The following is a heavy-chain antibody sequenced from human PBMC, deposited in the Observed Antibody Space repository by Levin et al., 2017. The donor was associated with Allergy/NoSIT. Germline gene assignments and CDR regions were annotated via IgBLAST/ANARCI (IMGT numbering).Heavy chain of an antibody. D-gene: IGHD4-17*01. J-gene: IGHJ4*02. Sequence: SETLSLTCTVSGGSISSGDYYWSWIRQPPGKGLEWIGYIYYSGSTYYNPSLKSRVTISVDTSKNQFSLKLSSVTAADTAVDYCARDRRGYGDYLDYWGQGTLVTVSS. V-gene: IGHV4-30-4*01. CDR1: GGSISSGDYY. CDR2: IYYSGST. CDR3: ARDRRGYGDYLDY.